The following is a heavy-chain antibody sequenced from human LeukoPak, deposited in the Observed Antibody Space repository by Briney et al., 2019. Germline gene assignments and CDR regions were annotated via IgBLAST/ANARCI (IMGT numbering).Heavy chain of an antibody. D-gene: IGHD6-13*01. V-gene: IGHV1-69*04. Sequence: GPSGKFSCRASGATFSAKATAWGRQAPGQGLDWMGRIIPILGIANYAQKFQSRVTITADKSTSTAYMELSSLRSEDTAVYYCARDGGIAAAGTNYWGQGTLVTVSS. CDR2: IIPILGIA. J-gene: IGHJ4*02. CDR3: ARDGGIAAAGTNY. CDR1: GATFSAKA.